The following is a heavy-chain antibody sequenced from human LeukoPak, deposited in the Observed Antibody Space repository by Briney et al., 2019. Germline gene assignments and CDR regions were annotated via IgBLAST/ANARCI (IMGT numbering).Heavy chain of an antibody. D-gene: IGHD3-16*02. CDR2: INPSSGGT. Sequence: ASVKVSCKASGYTFTGYYMHWVRQAPGQGLEWMGRINPSSGGTNYAQRFQGRVTMTRDTSISTAYMELSRLRSDDTAVYYCARYSTYVWGSYRPTDDYWGQGTLVTVSS. CDR3: ARYSTYVWGSYRPTDDY. J-gene: IGHJ4*02. V-gene: IGHV1-2*06. CDR1: GYTFTGYY.